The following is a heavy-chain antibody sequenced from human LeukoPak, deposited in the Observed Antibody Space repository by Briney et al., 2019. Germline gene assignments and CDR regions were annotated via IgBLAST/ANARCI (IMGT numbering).Heavy chain of an antibody. CDR2: IKHDGSEK. CDR3: ARGGYQLLWY. J-gene: IGHJ4*02. CDR1: GFTFSTYW. V-gene: IGHV3-7*04. Sequence: GGSLRLSCAASGFTFSTYWMSWVRQAPGTGLEWVAGIKHDGSEKSYVDSVKGRFTISRDNAKNSLYLQMNSLRAEDTAVYYCARGGYQLLWYWGQGTLVTVSS. D-gene: IGHD2-2*01.